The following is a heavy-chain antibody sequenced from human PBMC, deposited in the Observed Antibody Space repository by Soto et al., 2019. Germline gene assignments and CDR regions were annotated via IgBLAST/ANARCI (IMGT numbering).Heavy chain of an antibody. D-gene: IGHD6-19*01. Sequence: SETRSLTCTLSGGSISSSSYYWGWIRQPPGKGLEWIGSIYYSGSTYYNPSLKSRVTISVDTSKNQFSLKLSSVTAADTVVYYCARLFSGRSKKTGYFEYWGQGTLVTVSS. CDR1: GGSISSSSYY. CDR3: ARLFSGRSKKTGYFEY. V-gene: IGHV4-39*01. CDR2: IYYSGST. J-gene: IGHJ4*02.